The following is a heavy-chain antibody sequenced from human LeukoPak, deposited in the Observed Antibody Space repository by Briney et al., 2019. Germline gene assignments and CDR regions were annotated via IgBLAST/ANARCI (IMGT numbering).Heavy chain of an antibody. D-gene: IGHD3-9*01. J-gene: IGHJ5*02. CDR3: ARLVYDILTGYYITWFDP. Sequence: PSETLSLTCAVYGGSFSGYYWSWIRQPPGKGLEWIGEINHSGSTNYNPSLKSRVTISVDTSKNQFSLKLSSVTAADTAVYYCARLVYDILTGYYITWFDPWGQGTLVTVSS. V-gene: IGHV4-34*01. CDR2: INHSGST. CDR1: GGSFSGYY.